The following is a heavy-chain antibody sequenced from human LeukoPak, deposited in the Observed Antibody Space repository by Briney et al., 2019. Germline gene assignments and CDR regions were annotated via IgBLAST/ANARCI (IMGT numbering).Heavy chain of an antibody. J-gene: IGHJ6*02. CDR2: ISSSSSYI. D-gene: IGHD2-15*01. CDR1: GFPFSSYS. Sequence: PGGSLRLFCAASGFPFSSYSMNWVREAPGKGLEGVSSISSSSSYIYCADSVKGRFTLSRDNAKNSLYLQMNSLRGEDTAVYYCARDRNIVVVVAATLGYYYYGMDVWGQGTTVTVSS. V-gene: IGHV3-21*01. CDR3: ARDRNIVVVVAATLGYYYYGMDV.